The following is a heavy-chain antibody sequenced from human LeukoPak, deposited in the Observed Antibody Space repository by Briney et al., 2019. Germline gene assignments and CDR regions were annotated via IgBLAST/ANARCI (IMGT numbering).Heavy chain of an antibody. CDR3: ARNVRETGTFEY. CDR2: IIPIFGTA. D-gene: IGHD1-26*01. V-gene: IGHV1-69*13. J-gene: IGHJ4*02. Sequence: SVKVSCKASGGTFSSYAISWVRQAPGQGLEWMGGIIPIFGTANYAQKFQGRVTITADESTSTAYMELSSLRSEDTAVYYCARNVRETGTFEYWGQGTLVTVSS. CDR1: GGTFSSYA.